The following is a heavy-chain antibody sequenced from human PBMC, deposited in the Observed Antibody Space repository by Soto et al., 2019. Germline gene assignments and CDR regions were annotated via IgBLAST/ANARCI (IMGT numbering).Heavy chain of an antibody. V-gene: IGHV3-23*01. CDR2: ISGSGGST. CDR1: GFTFSSYA. J-gene: IGHJ3*02. Sequence: GGSLRLSCAASGFTFSSYAMSWVRQAPGKGLEWVSAISGSGGSTYYADSVKGRFTISRDNSKNTLYLQMNSLRAEDTAVYYCATYDFWSGYTNGAFDIWGQGTRVTVSS. CDR3: ATYDFWSGYTNGAFDI. D-gene: IGHD3-3*01.